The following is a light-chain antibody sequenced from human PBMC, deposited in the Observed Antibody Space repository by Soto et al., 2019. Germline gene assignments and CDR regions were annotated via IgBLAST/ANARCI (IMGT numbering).Light chain of an antibody. J-gene: IGLJ1*01. CDR2: DDS. V-gene: IGLV3-21*02. Sequence: SYELTQISSVSVAPAQTARISCGGNNIGSKSVHWYQQKPGQAPVVVVYDDSDRPSGIPERFSGSNSGNTATLTISRVEAGDEADYYCQVWDDNSDHHVFGTGTKVTVL. CDR3: QVWDDNSDHHV. CDR1: NIGSKS.